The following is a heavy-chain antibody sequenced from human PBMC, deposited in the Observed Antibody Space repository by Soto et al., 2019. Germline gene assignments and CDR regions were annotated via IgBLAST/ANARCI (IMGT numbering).Heavy chain of an antibody. V-gene: IGHV1-69*12. CDR2: ISPIFGTA. CDR1: GGTFSSYA. D-gene: IGHD5-18*01. J-gene: IGHJ5*02. Sequence: QVQLVQSGAEVKKHGSSVKVSCKASGGTFSSYAISWVRQAPGQGLEWMGGISPIFGTANYAQKFQGRVTITADEYTSTAYMELSSLRSEDTAVYYCARPLREYSYNNWFDPWGQGTLVTVSS. CDR3: ARPLREYSYNNWFDP.